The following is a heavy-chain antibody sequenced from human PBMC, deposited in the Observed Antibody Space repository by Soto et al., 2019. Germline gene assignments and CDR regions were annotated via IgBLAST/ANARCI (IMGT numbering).Heavy chain of an antibody. CDR3: AVIRHYYYGMDV. J-gene: IGHJ6*02. Sequence: QVQLVQSGAEVKKPGASVKVSCKASGYTFTNYDIYWMRQATGQGLEWMGWMNPHSGNTGYAQKFQGRVTMTRNTSISTAYMELSSQRSEDTAVYYCAVIRHYYYGMDVWGQGTTVTVSS. D-gene: IGHD3-16*02. V-gene: IGHV1-8*01. CDR2: MNPHSGNT. CDR1: GYTFTNYD.